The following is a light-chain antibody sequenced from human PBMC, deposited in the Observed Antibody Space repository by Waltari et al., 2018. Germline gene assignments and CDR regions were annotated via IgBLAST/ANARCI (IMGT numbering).Light chain of an antibody. V-gene: IGKV2-28*01. CDR1: PSLLNSNGYNY. Sequence: DIVMTQSPLSLPVTPGEPASISCRSSPSLLNSNGYNYLDWYLQKPGQSPQLLIYLGSNRASGVPDRFSGSGSDTDFTLKISRVEAEDVGVYYCMQALQTPTFGQGTRLEIK. CDR2: LGS. CDR3: MQALQTPT. J-gene: IGKJ5*01.